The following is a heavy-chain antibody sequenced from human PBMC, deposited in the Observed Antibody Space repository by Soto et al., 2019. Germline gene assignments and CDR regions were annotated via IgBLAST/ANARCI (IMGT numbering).Heavy chain of an antibody. Sequence: QVQLQESGPGLVKPSGTLSLTCAVSGGSISSSHCWTWVRQSPGKGLEYIGEISHSGTSKSNPSLKSRVTLSVAKSKNHFSLSLTSVTDAHTADYHCARVVLTITRGVFGAWGQGTLAIVSS. CDR3: ARVVLTITRGVFGA. J-gene: IGHJ3*01. V-gene: IGHV4-4*02. CDR2: ISHSGTS. CDR1: GGSISSSHC. D-gene: IGHD3-9*01.